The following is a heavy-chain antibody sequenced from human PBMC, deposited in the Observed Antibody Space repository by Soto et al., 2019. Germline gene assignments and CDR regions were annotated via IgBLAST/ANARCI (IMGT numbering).Heavy chain of an antibody. CDR3: ARDPRDVAAAATSGLINWFDP. Sequence: ASVKVSCKASGYTFSSYGISWVRQAPGQGLEWMGWISAYSGNTNYAQKFQGRVTMTRDTSTSTAYMELSSLRSEDTAVYYCARDPRDVAAAATSGLINWFDPWG. D-gene: IGHD6-13*01. CDR1: GYTFSSYG. V-gene: IGHV1-18*01. CDR2: ISAYSGNT. J-gene: IGHJ5*02.